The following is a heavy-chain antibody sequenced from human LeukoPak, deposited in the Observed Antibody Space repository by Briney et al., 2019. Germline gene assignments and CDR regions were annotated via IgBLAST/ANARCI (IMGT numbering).Heavy chain of an antibody. CDR3: ARDRYSGSYYPGALLTGYYYYGMDV. J-gene: IGHJ6*02. CDR1: GDSVSSNSAA. CDR2: TYYRSKWYN. D-gene: IGHD1-26*01. Sequence: SQTLSLTCAISGDSVSSNSAAWNWIRQSPSRGLEWLGRTYYRSKWYNDYAVSVKSRITINPDTSKNQFSLQLNSVTPEDTAVYYCARDRYSGSYYPGALLTGYYYYGMDVWGQGTTVTVSS. V-gene: IGHV6-1*01.